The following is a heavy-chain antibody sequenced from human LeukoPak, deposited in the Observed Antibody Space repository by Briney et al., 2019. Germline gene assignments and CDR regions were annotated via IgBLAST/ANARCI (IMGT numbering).Heavy chain of an antibody. J-gene: IGHJ4*02. CDR3: ATSLSEDIVATITN. Sequence: ASVKVSCKVSGYTLTELSMHWVRQAPGKGLEWMGGFDPEDGETIYAQKFQGRVTMTEDTSTDTAYTELSSLRSEDTAVYYCATSLSEDIVATITNWGQGTLVTVSS. V-gene: IGHV1-24*01. CDR1: GYTLTELS. D-gene: IGHD5-12*01. CDR2: FDPEDGET.